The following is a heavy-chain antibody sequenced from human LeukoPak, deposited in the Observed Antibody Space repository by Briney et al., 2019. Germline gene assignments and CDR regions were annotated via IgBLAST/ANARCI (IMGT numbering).Heavy chain of an antibody. D-gene: IGHD2-21*01. CDR1: GYTFTSYY. Sequence: ASVKVSCKASGYTFTSYYMHWVRQAPGQGLERMGIINPSGGSTSYAQKFQGRVAMTRDTSTSTVYMELSSLRSEDTAVYYCARALFADAFDIWGQGTMVTVSS. CDR2: INPSGGST. CDR3: ARALFADAFDI. J-gene: IGHJ3*02. V-gene: IGHV1-46*01.